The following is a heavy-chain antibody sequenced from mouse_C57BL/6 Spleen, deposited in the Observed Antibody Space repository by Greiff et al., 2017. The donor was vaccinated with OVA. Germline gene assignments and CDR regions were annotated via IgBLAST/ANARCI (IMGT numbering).Heavy chain of an antibody. V-gene: IGHV1-85*01. CDR3: ASLGRGYAMDY. J-gene: IGHJ4*01. D-gene: IGHD4-1*01. CDR2: IYPRDGST. CDR1: GYTFTSYD. Sequence: VQLKESGPELVKPGASVKLSCKASGYTFTSYDINWVKQRPGQGLEWIGWIYPRDGSTKYNEKFKGKATLTVDTSSSTAYMELHSLTSEDSAVYFCASLGRGYAMDYWGQGTSVTVSS.